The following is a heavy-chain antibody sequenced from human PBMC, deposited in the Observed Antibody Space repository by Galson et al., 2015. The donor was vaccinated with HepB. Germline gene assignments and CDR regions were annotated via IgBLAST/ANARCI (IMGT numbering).Heavy chain of an antibody. CDR1: GYTLTELS. V-gene: IGHV1-24*01. D-gene: IGHD1-26*01. CDR2: LDPEDGET. Sequence: SVKVSCKASGYTLTELSMHWVRQAPGKGLEWTGGLDPEDGETIYAQKSQGRVTMTEDTSTDTAYMELSSLRSEDTAVYYCATDVVGATQWDWFDPWGQGTLVTVSS. J-gene: IGHJ5*02. CDR3: ATDVVGATQWDWFDP.